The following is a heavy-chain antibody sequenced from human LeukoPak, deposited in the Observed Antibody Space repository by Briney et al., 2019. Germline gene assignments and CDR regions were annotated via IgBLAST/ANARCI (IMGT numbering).Heavy chain of an antibody. CDR2: IYQSGST. D-gene: IGHD6-19*01. CDR3: ARAQWMSGWYEDI. V-gene: IGHV4-30-2*01. J-gene: IGHJ3*02. Sequence: PSETLSLTCTVSGGSISSGGYYWSWIRQPPGKGLEWIGYIYQSGSTYYNPSLKSRVTISVDRSKNQFSLKLSSVTAADTAVYYCARAQWMSGWYEDIWGQGTMVTVSS. CDR1: GGSISSGGYY.